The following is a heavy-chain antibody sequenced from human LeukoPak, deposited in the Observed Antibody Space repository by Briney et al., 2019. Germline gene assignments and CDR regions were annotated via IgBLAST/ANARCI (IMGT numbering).Heavy chain of an antibody. CDR1: GFTFSGSA. CDR3: TRAEVAENY. CDR2: IRSKANSYAT. J-gene: IGHJ4*02. D-gene: IGHD2-15*01. V-gene: IGHV3-73*01. Sequence: GGSLKLSCAASGFTFSGSAMHWVRQASGKGLEWVGRIRSKANSYATAYAASVKGRFTISRDDSKNTAYLQMNSQQPEDTAVYYCTRAEVAENYWGQGTLVTVSS.